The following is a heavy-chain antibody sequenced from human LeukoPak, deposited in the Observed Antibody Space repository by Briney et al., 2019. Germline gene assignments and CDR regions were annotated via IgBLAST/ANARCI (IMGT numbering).Heavy chain of an antibody. CDR1: GYTLTELS. Sequence: ASVKVSCKVSGYTLTELSMHWVRQAPGKGLEWMGGVDPEDGETIYAQKFQGRVTMTEDTSTDTAYMELSSLRSEDTAVYYCATVIGYCGGDCPRGWFDPWGQGTLVTVSS. J-gene: IGHJ5*02. CDR2: VDPEDGET. D-gene: IGHD2-21*01. CDR3: ATVIGYCGGDCPRGWFDP. V-gene: IGHV1-24*01.